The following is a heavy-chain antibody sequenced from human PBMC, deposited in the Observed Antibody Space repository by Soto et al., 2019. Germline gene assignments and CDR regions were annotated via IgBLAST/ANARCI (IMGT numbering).Heavy chain of an antibody. CDR1: GFTFSSYT. V-gene: IGHV3-48*01. CDR3: ARVPRDHGTDSYFDC. CDR2: ISGTSSTI. J-gene: IGHJ4*02. Sequence: EVQLVESGGGLVQPGGSLRLSCAASGFTFSSYTMNWVRQAPGKGLEWVSYISGTSSTIYYADSVKGRFTISRDNAKNSLFLQMNSLRGEDTAVYYCARVPRDHGTDSYFDCWGQGTLVTVSS. D-gene: IGHD1-26*01.